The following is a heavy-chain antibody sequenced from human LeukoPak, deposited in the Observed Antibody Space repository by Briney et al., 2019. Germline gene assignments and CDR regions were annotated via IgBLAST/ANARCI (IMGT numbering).Heavy chain of an antibody. D-gene: IGHD2-15*01. J-gene: IGHJ6*02. Sequence: GASVKVSCKASGYTFTGYYMHWVRQAPGQGVEWMGWINPNSGGTNYAQKFQGRVTMTRDTSISTAYMELSRLRSDDTAVYYCARECSGGSWLNYYYYGMDVWGQGTTVTVSS. CDR2: INPNSGGT. V-gene: IGHV1-2*02. CDR3: ARECSGGSWLNYYYYGMDV. CDR1: GYTFTGYY.